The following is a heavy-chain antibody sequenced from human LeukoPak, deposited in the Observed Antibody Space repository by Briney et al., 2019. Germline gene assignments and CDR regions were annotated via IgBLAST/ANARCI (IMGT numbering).Heavy chain of an antibody. CDR3: ARGGAPFTMVRRVIIGFDY. CDR1: GYTFTGFY. V-gene: IGHV1-2*02. D-gene: IGHD3-10*01. Sequence: GASVKVSCKASGYTFTGFYMHWVRQAPGQGLEWMGWINPNSGDTNYAQRFQGRVTMTRDTSISTAYMELSRLRSDDTAVYYCARGGAPFTMVRRVIIGFDYWGQGTLVTVSS. CDR2: INPNSGDT. J-gene: IGHJ4*02.